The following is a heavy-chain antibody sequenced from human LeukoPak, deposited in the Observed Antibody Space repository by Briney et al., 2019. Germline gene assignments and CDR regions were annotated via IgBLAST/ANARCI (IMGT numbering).Heavy chain of an antibody. CDR2: INPNSGGT. J-gene: IGHJ5*02. CDR1: GYTFTGYY. D-gene: IGHD4-17*01. Sequence: ASVKVSCKASGYTFTGYYMHWVRQAPGQGLEWMGRINPNSGGTNYAQKFQGRVTMTRDTSISTAYMELSRLRSDDTAMYYCAREDGDYGINWFDPWGQGTLVTVSS. V-gene: IGHV1-2*06. CDR3: AREDGDYGINWFDP.